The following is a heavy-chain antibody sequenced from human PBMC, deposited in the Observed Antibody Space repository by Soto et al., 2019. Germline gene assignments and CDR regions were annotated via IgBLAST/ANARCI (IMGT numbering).Heavy chain of an antibody. CDR3: ARNGITIFGVVPAPRYYYYYMDV. V-gene: IGHV4-30-2*01. CDR2: IYHSGST. Sequence: TLCLTCTVAGRTISSAGYSWSWIRMPPGKGLERIGYIYHSGSTYYNPSLKSRVTISVDRSKNQFSLKLSSVTAADTAVYYCARNGITIFGVVPAPRYYYYYMDVWGKGTTVTVSS. D-gene: IGHD3-3*01. CDR1: GRTISSAGYS. J-gene: IGHJ6*03.